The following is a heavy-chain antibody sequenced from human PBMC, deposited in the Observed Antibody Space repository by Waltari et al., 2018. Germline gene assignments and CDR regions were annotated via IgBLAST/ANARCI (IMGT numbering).Heavy chain of an antibody. CDR2: INHSGST. Sequence: QVQLQQWGAGLLKPSETLSLTCAVYGGSFSGYYWSWIRQPPGKGLEWIGEINHSGSTNYNPSLKSRVTLSVDTSKNQFSLKLSSVTAADTAVYYCAGRGGVGAEYYFDYWGQGTLVTVSS. V-gene: IGHV4-34*01. CDR3: AGRGGVGAEYYFDY. CDR1: GGSFSGYY. J-gene: IGHJ4*02. D-gene: IGHD1-26*01.